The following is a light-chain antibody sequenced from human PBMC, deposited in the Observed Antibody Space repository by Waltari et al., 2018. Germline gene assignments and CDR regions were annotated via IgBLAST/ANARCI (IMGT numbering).Light chain of an antibody. J-gene: IGLJ2*01. V-gene: IGLV3-25*03. CDR3: QSADSTGSDVV. CDR1: ALTDQY. Sequence: SYELTQPPSVTVSPGQTARIACSGDALTDQYVHGYHQRPGRAPVVVIDKDTKRPAGIPERCSGSSSRKTVTLTISGVQAEDESDYYCQSADSTGSDVVFGGGTKLTVL. CDR2: KDT.